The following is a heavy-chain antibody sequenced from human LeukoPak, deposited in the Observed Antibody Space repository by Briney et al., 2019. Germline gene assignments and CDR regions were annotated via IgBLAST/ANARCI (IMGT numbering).Heavy chain of an antibody. Sequence: PSETLSLTCFVSGGAISTYYWSWIRQPPGKGLEWIGYIYYSGSTNYNPSLKSRVTISVDTSKNQFSLKLSSVTAADTAVYYCARGSYGFPPYDYWGQGTLVTVSS. CDR1: GGAISTYY. D-gene: IGHD5-18*01. CDR3: ARGSYGFPPYDY. CDR2: IYYSGST. J-gene: IGHJ4*02. V-gene: IGHV4-59*01.